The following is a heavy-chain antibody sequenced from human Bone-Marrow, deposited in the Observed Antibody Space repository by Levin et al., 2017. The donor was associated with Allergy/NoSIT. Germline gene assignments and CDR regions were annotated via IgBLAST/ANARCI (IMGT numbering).Heavy chain of an antibody. CDR1: GFMFDDYA. J-gene: IGHJ3*01. D-gene: IGHD2/OR15-2a*01. CDR3: AKDVVLSSNDPFDV. Sequence: GESLKISCAASGFMFDDYAMSWVREVPGRGLEWVSAINNRGSNTYYSDSVRGRFTISRDNAKNTLYLEMNSLRVEDTALYYCAKDVVLSSNDPFDVWGQGTMVTVSS. CDR2: INNRGSNT. V-gene: IGHV3-23*01.